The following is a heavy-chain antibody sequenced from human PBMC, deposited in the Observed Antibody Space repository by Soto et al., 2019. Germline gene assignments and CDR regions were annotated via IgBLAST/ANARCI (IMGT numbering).Heavy chain of an antibody. CDR2: INNDGSDT. CDR3: TRGLRGPDF. D-gene: IGHD3-16*01. V-gene: IGHV3-74*01. CDR1: GFSFSGHW. J-gene: IGHJ4*02. Sequence: GGSLRLSCAASGFSFSGHWMHWVRQAPGKGLAWVSRINNDGSDTVYADSVKGRFTISRDNDKNTLYLQMHSLRGEDTAVYYCTRGLRGPDFWGQGTLVTVSS.